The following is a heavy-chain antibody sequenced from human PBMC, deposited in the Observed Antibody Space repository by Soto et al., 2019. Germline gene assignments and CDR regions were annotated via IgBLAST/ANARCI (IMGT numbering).Heavy chain of an antibody. Sequence: GGSLRLPCAASGFICSSYDMSWVRQAPGKALEWFSTILVAGSTHYEDSVKGRFTISRDRYKNTVYLQMNSMKAGDTAMYYCAKGTATGGEDFDIWGQGTMVTVSS. D-gene: IGHD1-1*01. CDR1: GFICSSYD. CDR3: AKGTATGGEDFDI. V-gene: IGHV3-23*01. CDR2: ILVAGST. J-gene: IGHJ3*02.